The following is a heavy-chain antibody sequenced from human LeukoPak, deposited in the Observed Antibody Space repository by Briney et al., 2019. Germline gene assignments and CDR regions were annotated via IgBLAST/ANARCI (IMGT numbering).Heavy chain of an antibody. Sequence: ASVKVSCKASGYTFTSYYMHWMRQAPGQGLEWMGIINPSGGSTSYAQKFQGRVTMTRDMSTSTVYMELSSLRSEDTAVYYCAGSYCSSTSCREDFDYWGQGTLVTVSS. J-gene: IGHJ4*02. CDR3: AGSYCSSTSCREDFDY. V-gene: IGHV1-46*01. D-gene: IGHD2-2*01. CDR1: GYTFTSYY. CDR2: INPSGGST.